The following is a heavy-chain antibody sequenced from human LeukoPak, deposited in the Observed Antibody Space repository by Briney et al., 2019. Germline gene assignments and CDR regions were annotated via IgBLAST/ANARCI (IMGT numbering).Heavy chain of an antibody. Sequence: GGSLRLSCDDSDFTFSNYWMSWVRQAPGEGLEWVANIKQDGSVEYYVDSVKGRFTISRDNAKNSLYLQMNSLRAEDTAVYYCARYYYDSSAYLHWGQGTLVTVFS. V-gene: IGHV3-7*04. CDR1: DFTFSNYW. CDR2: IKQDGSVE. D-gene: IGHD3-22*01. J-gene: IGHJ4*02. CDR3: ARYYYDSSAYLH.